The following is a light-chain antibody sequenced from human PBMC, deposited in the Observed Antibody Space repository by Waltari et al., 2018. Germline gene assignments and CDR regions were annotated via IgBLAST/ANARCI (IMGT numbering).Light chain of an antibody. V-gene: IGLV2-14*03. CDR2: VVT. CDR3: SSYTSSSTWV. Sequence: QSALTQPASVSGSPGQSITISCTGTSSDVGGYTYVSWYQQHPGKAPKLMIYVVTNLPSWLFTRFSVSKSVNTASLTISGLQAEYEAHYYCSSYTSSSTWVFGGGTKLTVL. CDR1: SSDVGGYTY. J-gene: IGLJ3*02.